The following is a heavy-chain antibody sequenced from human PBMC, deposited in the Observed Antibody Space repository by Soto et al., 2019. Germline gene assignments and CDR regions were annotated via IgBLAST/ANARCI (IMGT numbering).Heavy chain of an antibody. Sequence: PSETLSLTCTVSGGSISSYYWSWIRQPPGKGLEWIGYIYDSGSTNYNPSLKSRVTISVDTSKNQFPLKLTSVTAADTAVYYCARAKAPLYSSSWYWFDPWGQGTLVTVSS. CDR2: IYDSGST. CDR1: GGSISSYY. J-gene: IGHJ5*02. CDR3: ARAKAPLYSSSWYWFDP. D-gene: IGHD6-13*01. V-gene: IGHV4-59*01.